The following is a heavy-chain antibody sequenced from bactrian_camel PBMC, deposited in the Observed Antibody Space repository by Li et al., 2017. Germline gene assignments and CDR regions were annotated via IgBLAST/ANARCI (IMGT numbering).Heavy chain of an antibody. J-gene: IGHJ6*01. Sequence: VSCLVSGLTYTMSEYRFGWFRQAPGKEREGVAAFGRDGSTSYAGSVKGRFTISKDNAKNTLYLQMNNLKPEDTAMYYCAAVPRWRGQCRRSGAFDWWGQGTQVTVS. CDR3: AAVPRWRGQCRRSGAFDW. V-gene: IGHV3S57*01. CDR1: GLTYTMSEYR. CDR2: FGRDGST.